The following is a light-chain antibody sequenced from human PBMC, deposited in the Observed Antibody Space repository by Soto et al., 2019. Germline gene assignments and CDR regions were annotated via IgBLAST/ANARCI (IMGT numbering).Light chain of an antibody. CDR2: DAS. CDR3: QQYGYYPRT. CDR1: ETITTS. V-gene: IGKV1-5*01. J-gene: IGKJ1*01. Sequence: IQMTQSPSTLSASVGDGVTITCRASETITTSLAWYQQQPGTAPKVLIYDASTLESGVPSRFSGSGSGTEFTLTISSLQPADFATYYCQQYGYYPRTFGQGTKVDSK.